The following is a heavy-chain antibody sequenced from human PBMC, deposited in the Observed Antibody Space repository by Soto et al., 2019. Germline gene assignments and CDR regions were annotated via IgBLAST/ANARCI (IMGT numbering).Heavy chain of an antibody. J-gene: IGHJ5*01. CDR3: ARGRYCLTGRCFPNWFDS. CDR2: IYKSTTT. CDR1: GDSISTVDYF. V-gene: IGHV4-30-4*01. Sequence: SETLSLTCSVSGDSISTVDYFWAWIRQPPGQALEYIGYIYKSTTTYYNPSFESRVAISLDTSKSQFSLTVSSVTAADTAVYFCARGRYCLTGRCFPNWFDSWGQGTLVTVSS. D-gene: IGHD2-15*01.